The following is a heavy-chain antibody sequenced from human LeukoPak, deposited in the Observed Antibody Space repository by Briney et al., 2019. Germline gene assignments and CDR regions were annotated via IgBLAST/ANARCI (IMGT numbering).Heavy chain of an antibody. D-gene: IGHD2-15*01. CDR3: ARPSLVVAATHGAFDI. J-gene: IGHJ3*02. CDR2: INPSGGTT. CDR1: GYTFTSYY. Sequence: ASVKVSCKASGYTFTSYYMHWVRQAPGQGLEWMGIINPSGGTTSYAQKFQGRVTMTRDTSTSTVYMELSSLRSEDTAVYYCARPSLVVAATHGAFDIWGQGTMATVSS. V-gene: IGHV1-46*01.